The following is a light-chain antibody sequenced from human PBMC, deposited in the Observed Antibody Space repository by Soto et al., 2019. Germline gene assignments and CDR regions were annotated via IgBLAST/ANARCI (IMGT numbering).Light chain of an antibody. V-gene: IGLV2-23*02. CDR3: CSYVGGSIWV. CDR2: EVT. J-gene: IGLJ3*02. CDR1: SSDVGGHDI. Sequence: QSVLTQPASVSGSPGQSITIPCTGSSSDVGGHDIVSWYQQHPGKAPKLFLYEVTKRPSGVSNRFSGSKSGSTASLTISGLQAEDEADYYCCSYVGGSIWVFGGGTKVTVL.